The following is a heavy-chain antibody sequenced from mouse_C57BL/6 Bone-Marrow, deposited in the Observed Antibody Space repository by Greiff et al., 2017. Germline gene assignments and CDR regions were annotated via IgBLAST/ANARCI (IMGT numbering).Heavy chain of an antibody. Sequence: QVQLKQPGAELVKPGASVQMSCKASGYTFTSYWITWVKQRPGQGLEWIGDLYPGSGSTNYNEQFKSKATLTVDTSSSTAYMQLSSLTSEDSAVYYCARLYYGSSYEGDYWGQGTTLTVSS. CDR1: GYTFTSYW. D-gene: IGHD1-1*01. CDR2: LYPGSGST. J-gene: IGHJ2*01. V-gene: IGHV1-55*01. CDR3: ARLYYGSSYEGDY.